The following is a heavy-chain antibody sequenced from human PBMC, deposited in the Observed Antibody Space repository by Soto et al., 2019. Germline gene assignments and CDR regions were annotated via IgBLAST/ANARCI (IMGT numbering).Heavy chain of an antibody. V-gene: IGHV4-38-2*02. D-gene: IGHD4-17*01. J-gene: IGHJ6*02. CDR2: ISHSGTT. CDR3: ARVTMVIRDSDHFGVDV. Sequence: SETLSLTCLVSGFPISSTYSWGWIRQPPGKGLEWIGSISHSGTTSYSPSLTSRVSISVDTSKNQVSLKLTSVTAADTAVYFCARVTMVIRDSDHFGVDVWGHGTTVTVSS. CDR1: GFPISSTYS.